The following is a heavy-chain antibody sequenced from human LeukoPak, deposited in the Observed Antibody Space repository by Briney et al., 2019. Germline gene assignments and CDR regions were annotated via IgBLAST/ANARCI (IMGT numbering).Heavy chain of an antibody. CDR2: ISGSGGST. CDR1: GFTFSNYA. J-gene: IGHJ4*02. V-gene: IGHV3-23*01. CDR3: AKDFADGTWPYYFDY. Sequence: PGGSLRLSCAASGFTFSNYAMSWVRQAPGKGLEWVSAISGSGGSTYYADSVKGRFTISRDNSKDTLYLQMNSLRAEDTAVYYCAKDFADGTWPYYFDYWGQGTLVTVSS. D-gene: IGHD1-1*01.